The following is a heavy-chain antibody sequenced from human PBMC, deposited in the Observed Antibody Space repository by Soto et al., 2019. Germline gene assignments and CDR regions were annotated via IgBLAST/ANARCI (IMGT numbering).Heavy chain of an antibody. Sequence: GGSLRLSCVASGFTFSRSNMKWVRQAPGKGLEWVSSISDGSTYIYYADSVKGRFTVSRDNAKNSPYLQMDSLRVEDTAGYYCTRAYSSSFADWGQGTLVTVSS. CDR2: ISDGSTYI. CDR3: TRAYSSSFAD. CDR1: GFTFSRSN. D-gene: IGHD2-2*01. J-gene: IGHJ4*02. V-gene: IGHV3-21*01.